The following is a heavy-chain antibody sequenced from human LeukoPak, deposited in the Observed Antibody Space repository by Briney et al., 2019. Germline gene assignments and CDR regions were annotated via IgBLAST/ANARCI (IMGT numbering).Heavy chain of an antibody. V-gene: IGHV5-51*01. J-gene: IGHJ3*02. CDR2: IYPGDSDT. CDR1: GYSFTSYW. Sequence: PGESLKISCKGSGYSFTSYWIGWVRQMPGKGLEWMGIIYPGDSDTRYSPSFQGQVTISADKSISTAYLQWSSLKASDTAMYYCASNVRFLGSPIAFDIWGQGTMVTVSS. CDR3: ASNVRFLGSPIAFDI. D-gene: IGHD3-3*01.